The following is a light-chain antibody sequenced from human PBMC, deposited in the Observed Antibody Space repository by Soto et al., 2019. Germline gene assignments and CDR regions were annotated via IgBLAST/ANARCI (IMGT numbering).Light chain of an antibody. Sequence: DIQMTQSPSSLSSSIGDRITITCRARQSISTYLNWYQQKPGKAPNLLIYGASTLQSGVPSRFSGRGSETDFTLTISNLQPEDFATYYCQQSFITPPLTFGGGTKVDIK. CDR1: QSISTY. CDR3: QQSFITPPLT. CDR2: GAS. V-gene: IGKV1-39*01. J-gene: IGKJ4*01.